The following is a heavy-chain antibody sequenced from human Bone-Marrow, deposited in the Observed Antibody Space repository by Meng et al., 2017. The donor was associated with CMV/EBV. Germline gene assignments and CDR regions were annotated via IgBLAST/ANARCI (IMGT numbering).Heavy chain of an antibody. D-gene: IGHD4-23*01. J-gene: IGHJ4*02. CDR2: IWHDGSNK. Sequence: GESLKISCAASGFTFSSYGMHWVRQAPGKGLDWLAVIWHDGSNKYYADSVKGRFTISRDNSKNTLYLQMNSLISEDTAVYYCAKDTNGNLDYWGQGTLVTVSS. CDR3: AKDTNGNLDY. V-gene: IGHV3-33*06. CDR1: GFTFSSYG.